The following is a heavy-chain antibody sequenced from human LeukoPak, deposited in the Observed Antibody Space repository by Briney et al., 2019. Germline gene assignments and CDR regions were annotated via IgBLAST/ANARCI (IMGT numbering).Heavy chain of an antibody. D-gene: IGHD6-19*01. CDR2: ISSSSSYI. V-gene: IGHV3-21*01. Sequence: GGSLRLSCAASGFTFSSYSMNWVRQAPGKGLEWVSSISSSSSYIYYVDSVKGRFTISRDNAKNSLYLQMNSLRAEDTAVYYCARDSRSSGWYDRNAFDIWGQGTMVTVSS. CDR3: ARDSRSSGWYDRNAFDI. J-gene: IGHJ3*02. CDR1: GFTFSSYS.